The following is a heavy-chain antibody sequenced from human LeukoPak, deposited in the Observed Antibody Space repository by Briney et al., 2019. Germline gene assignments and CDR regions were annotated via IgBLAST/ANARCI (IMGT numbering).Heavy chain of an antibody. CDR1: GFTFSSYG. V-gene: IGHV3-30*18. J-gene: IGHJ4*02. D-gene: IGHD3-22*01. CDR3: AKDQYYDSSGYYLFDY. CDR2: ISYDGSNK. Sequence: PGGSLRLSCAASGFTFSSYGMHWVRQAPGKGLEWVAVISYDGSNKYYADSVKGRFTISRDNSKNTLYLQMNSLRAEDTAVYYCAKDQYYDSSGYYLFDYWGQGTQVTVSS.